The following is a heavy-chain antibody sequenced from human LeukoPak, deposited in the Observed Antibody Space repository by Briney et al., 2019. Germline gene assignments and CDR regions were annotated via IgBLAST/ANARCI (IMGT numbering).Heavy chain of an antibody. Sequence: PSETLSLTCTVSGDSVSSYYWSWIRQPPGKGLRWIGYIYYGGSTNYNPPLKSRVTISVDMSKNQLSLDLTSVTAADTAVYYCARAQYYGSSSGYSGGFYYMDVWGKGTTVSVSS. CDR1: GDSVSSYY. CDR3: ARAQYYGSSSGYSGGFYYMDV. J-gene: IGHJ6*03. CDR2: IYYGGST. V-gene: IGHV4-59*02. D-gene: IGHD3-3*01.